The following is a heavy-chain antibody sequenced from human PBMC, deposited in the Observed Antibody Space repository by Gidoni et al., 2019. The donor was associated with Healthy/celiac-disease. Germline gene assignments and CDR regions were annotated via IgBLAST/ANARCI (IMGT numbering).Heavy chain of an antibody. D-gene: IGHD5-12*01. CDR1: GGPFSRYA. J-gene: IGHJ4*02. Sequence: QVQLVQSGAEVKKPGSSVKVSCTASGGPFSRYAISWVRQAPGQGLEWMGGIIPIFGTANYAQKFQGRVTITADESTSTAYMELSSLRSEDTAVYYCARGRKSSGYEGAFDYWGQGTLVTVSS. V-gene: IGHV1-69*01. CDR2: IIPIFGTA. CDR3: ARGRKSSGYEGAFDY.